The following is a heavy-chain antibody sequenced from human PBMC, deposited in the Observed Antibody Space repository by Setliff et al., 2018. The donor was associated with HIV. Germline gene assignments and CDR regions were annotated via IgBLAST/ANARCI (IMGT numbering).Heavy chain of an antibody. J-gene: IGHJ6*02. CDR1: GGSISSQY. CDR3: ARSRTSSGYYGVTGYGMDV. CDR2: VYNSGGT. Sequence: PSETLSLTCTVSGGSISSQYWSWIRQTPGKGLESIGYVYNSGGTNYNPSLKSRVTISVDTSKNQFSLRLSSVTAADTAVYYCARSRTSSGYYGVTGYGMDVWGQGTTVTVSS. V-gene: IGHV4-59*11. D-gene: IGHD3-22*01.